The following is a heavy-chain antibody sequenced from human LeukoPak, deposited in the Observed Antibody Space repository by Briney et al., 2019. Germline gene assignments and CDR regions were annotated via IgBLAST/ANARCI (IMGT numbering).Heavy chain of an antibody. Sequence: SETLSLTCTVSGDSIRSYYWSWVRQPPGKGLEWIGNIHYSGSTKYNPSLKSRVTISVDTSKNQFSLRVTSLTAADTAVYYCARLGALHDAFDVWGQGTLVTVSS. J-gene: IGHJ3*01. CDR1: GDSIRSYY. CDR2: IHYSGST. D-gene: IGHD3-16*01. CDR3: ARLGALHDAFDV. V-gene: IGHV4-59*12.